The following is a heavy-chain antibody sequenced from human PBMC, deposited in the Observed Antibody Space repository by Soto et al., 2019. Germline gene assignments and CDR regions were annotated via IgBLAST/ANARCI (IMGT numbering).Heavy chain of an antibody. Sequence: SVKVSCKASGGTFSSYAISWVRQAPGQGLEGMGGIIPILGTANYAQKFQGRVTITADESTSTAYLELSSLRSEDTAVYYCARGIVVVPAAIPDWFDPWGQGTLVTVSS. CDR1: GGTFSSYA. CDR3: ARGIVVVPAAIPDWFDP. J-gene: IGHJ5*02. V-gene: IGHV1-69*13. CDR2: IIPILGTA. D-gene: IGHD2-2*02.